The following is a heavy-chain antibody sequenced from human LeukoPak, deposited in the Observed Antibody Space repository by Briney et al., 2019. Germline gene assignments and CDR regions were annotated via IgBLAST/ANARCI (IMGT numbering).Heavy chain of an antibody. CDR2: VDYSGST. V-gene: IGHV4-59*01. J-gene: IGHJ2*01. CDR1: GGSISTYY. Sequence: TLSLTCSVSGGSISTYYWSWIRQPTGKGLEWIGYVDYSGSTNYSPSLKSRVTISVDTSKNQFSLKLSSVTAADTAVYYCARVGPWCFDLWGRGALVTVSS. CDR3: ARVGPWCFDL.